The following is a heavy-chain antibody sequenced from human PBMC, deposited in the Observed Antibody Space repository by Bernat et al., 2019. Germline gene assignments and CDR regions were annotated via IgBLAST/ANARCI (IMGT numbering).Heavy chain of an antibody. CDR1: GFTFSSYA. Sequence: QVQLVESGGGVVQPGRSLRLSCAASGFTFSSYAMHWVRQAPGKGLEWVVVISYDGSNKYYADSVKGRFTISRDNSKNTLYLQMNSLRAEDTAVYYCAGTVTTFVYFDYWGQGTLVTVSS. CDR2: ISYDGSNK. J-gene: IGHJ4*02. D-gene: IGHD4-17*01. V-gene: IGHV3-30-3*01. CDR3: AGTVTTFVYFDY.